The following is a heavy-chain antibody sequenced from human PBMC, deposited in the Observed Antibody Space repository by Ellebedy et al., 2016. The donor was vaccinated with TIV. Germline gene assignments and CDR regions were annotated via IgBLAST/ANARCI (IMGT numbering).Heavy chain of an antibody. Sequence: ASVKVSCKASGYTFTSYDINWVRQATGQGLEWMGWMNPNSDNTGYAQKFQGRVTMTRNTSISTAYMELSSLRSEDTAVYYCARADADPSTILEDYMDVWGKGTTVTVSS. V-gene: IGHV1-8*01. CDR3: ARADADPSTILEDYMDV. J-gene: IGHJ6*03. CDR2: MNPNSDNT. CDR1: GYTFTSYD. D-gene: IGHD3-9*01.